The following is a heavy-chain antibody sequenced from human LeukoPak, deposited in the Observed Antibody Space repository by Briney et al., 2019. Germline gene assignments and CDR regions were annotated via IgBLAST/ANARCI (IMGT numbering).Heavy chain of an antibody. CDR2: IKKDGIEK. D-gene: IGHD6-13*01. CDR1: GFGFNTYW. CDR3: ARGSSSWRNAFDI. J-gene: IGHJ3*02. V-gene: IGHV3-7*01. Sequence: GGSLRLSCEASGFGFNTYWMSWVRQAPGKGLEWVANIKKDGIEKHYADSVKGRFTISRDNAKNSLYLQMNSLRAEDTAVYYCARGSSSWRNAFDIWGQGTMVTVSS.